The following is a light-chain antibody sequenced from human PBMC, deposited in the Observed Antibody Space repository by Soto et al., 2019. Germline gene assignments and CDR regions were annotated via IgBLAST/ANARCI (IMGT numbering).Light chain of an antibody. CDR1: SSDVGGYNY. V-gene: IGLV2-14*01. CDR3: TSFTRSSTFV. CDR2: EVS. J-gene: IGLJ1*01. Sequence: QSVLTQPASVSGSPGQSITISCTGTSSDVGGYNYVSWYQQHPGKAPKLMIYEVSNRPSGVSNRFSGSKSGNTASLTISGLQAEDEADYYCTSFTRSSTFVFGTGTNLTVL.